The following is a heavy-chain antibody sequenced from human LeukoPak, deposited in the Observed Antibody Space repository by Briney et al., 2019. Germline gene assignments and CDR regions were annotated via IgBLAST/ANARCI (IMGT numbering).Heavy chain of an antibody. Sequence: GGPLRLSCAASGFTFSSYEMNWVRQAPGKGLEWVSYISSSGSTIYYADSVKGRFTISRDNAKNSLYLQMNSLRAEDTAVYYCARDVYDYVWGSYRLFDYWGQGTLVTVSS. J-gene: IGHJ4*02. D-gene: IGHD3-16*02. CDR1: GFTFSSYE. CDR2: ISSSGSTI. V-gene: IGHV3-48*03. CDR3: ARDVYDYVWGSYRLFDY.